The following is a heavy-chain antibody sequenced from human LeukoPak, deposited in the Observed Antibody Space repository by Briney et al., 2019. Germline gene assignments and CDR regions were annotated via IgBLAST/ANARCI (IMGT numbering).Heavy chain of an antibody. CDR2: ISASGGST. CDR1: GFTFSSYA. V-gene: IGHV3-23*01. D-gene: IGHD6-13*01. CDR3: ARGGPAAGRFDY. J-gene: IGHJ4*02. Sequence: GGSLSLSCAASGFTFSSYAMSWVRQAPGKGLEWVSAISASGGSTYYADSVKGRFTISRDNSKNTLYLQMNSLRAEDTAVYYCARGGPAAGRFDYWGQGTLVTVSS.